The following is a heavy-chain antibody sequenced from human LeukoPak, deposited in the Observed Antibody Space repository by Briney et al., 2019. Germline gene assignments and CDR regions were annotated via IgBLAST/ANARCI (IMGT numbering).Heavy chain of an antibody. J-gene: IGHJ4*02. Sequence: GASVKVSCKASGYTFSSYGISWVRQAPGQGLDWMGWISAYDGNTNYAQKRRGRVTMTTDTSTSTAYMELRSLRSDDKAVYYCARAVRGYSYAYLPYWGQGTLVTVSS. D-gene: IGHD5-18*01. CDR2: ISAYDGNT. V-gene: IGHV1-18*01. CDR3: ARAVRGYSYAYLPY. CDR1: GYTFSSYG.